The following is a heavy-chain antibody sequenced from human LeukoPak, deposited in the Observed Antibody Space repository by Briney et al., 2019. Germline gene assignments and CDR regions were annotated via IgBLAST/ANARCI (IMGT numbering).Heavy chain of an antibody. CDR2: INPNSGGT. Sequence: GASVKCSCKASGFTFTGYYMDWVRQAPGQGLDWMGWINPNSGGTNYTQKFQCRVTMTRETSISAVYMELSRLRSEDTAVYYCARDGTGVYNLVQYWGQGTLVTVSS. CDR1: GFTFTGYY. J-gene: IGHJ4*02. V-gene: IGHV1-2*02. CDR3: ARDGTGVYNLVQY. D-gene: IGHD5-24*01.